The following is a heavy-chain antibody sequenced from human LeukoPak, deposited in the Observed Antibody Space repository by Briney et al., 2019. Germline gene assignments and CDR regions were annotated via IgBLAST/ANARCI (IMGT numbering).Heavy chain of an antibody. D-gene: IGHD3-3*01. J-gene: IGHJ6*03. CDR1: GFTFSSYS. CDR3: ARFANLRFGDYMDV. V-gene: IGHV3-21*01. Sequence: PGGSLRLSCAASGFTFSSYSMNWVRQAPGKGLEWVSSISSSSSYIYYADSVKGRFTISRDNPKNSLYLQMNSLRAEDTAVYYCARFANLRFGDYMDVWGKGTTVTISS. CDR2: ISSSSSYI.